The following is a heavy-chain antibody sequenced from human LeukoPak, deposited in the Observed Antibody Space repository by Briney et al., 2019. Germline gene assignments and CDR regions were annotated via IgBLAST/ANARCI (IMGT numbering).Heavy chain of an antibody. J-gene: IGHJ4*02. CDR1: GGSISSYY. D-gene: IGHD3-3*01. V-gene: IGHV4-59*04. CDR3: ARLWEKYSRFLEWSSRPRVAPYFDY. CDR2: IYYSGST. Sequence: PSETLSLTCTVSGGSISSYYWSWIRQPPGKGLEWIGYIYYSGSTYYNPSLKSRVTISVDTSKNQFSLKLSSVTAADTAVYYCARLWEKYSRFLEWSSRPRVAPYFDYWGQGTLVTVSP.